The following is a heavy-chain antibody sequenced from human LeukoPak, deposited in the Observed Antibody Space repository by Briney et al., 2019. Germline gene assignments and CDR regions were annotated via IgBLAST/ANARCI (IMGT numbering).Heavy chain of an antibody. CDR2: ISNNGGYT. D-gene: IGHD3-10*01. V-gene: IGHV3-23*01. CDR1: GFTFSSSA. CDR3: AKGRRRGLLWFGSYYFDY. Sequence: GGSLRLSRAASGFTFSSSAMSWVRQAPGKGLEWVSAISNNGGYTYYADSVQGRFTISRDNSKNTLYLQMNSLRAEDTAVYYCAKGRRRGLLWFGSYYFDYWGQGTLVTVSS. J-gene: IGHJ4*02.